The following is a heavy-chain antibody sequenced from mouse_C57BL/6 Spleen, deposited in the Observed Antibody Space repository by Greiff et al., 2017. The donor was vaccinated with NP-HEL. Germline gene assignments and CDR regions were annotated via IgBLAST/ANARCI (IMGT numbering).Heavy chain of an antibody. CDR3: ARSGRDYPAWFAY. CDR1: GYSFTGYY. V-gene: IGHV1-42*01. J-gene: IGHJ3*01. D-gene: IGHD2-4*01. Sequence: VQLQQSGPELVKPGASVKISCKASGYSFTGYYMNWVKQSPEKSLEWIGEINPSTGGTTYNQKFKAKATLTVDKSSSTAYMQLKSLTSEDSAVYYCARSGRDYPAWFAYWGQGTLVTVSA. CDR2: INPSTGGT.